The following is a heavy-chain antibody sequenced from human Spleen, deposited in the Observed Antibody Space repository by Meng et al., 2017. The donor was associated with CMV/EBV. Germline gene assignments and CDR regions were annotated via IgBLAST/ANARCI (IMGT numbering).Heavy chain of an antibody. V-gene: IGHV1-2*02. CDR2: INPNSGGT. D-gene: IGHD2-15*01. CDR3: TRGPAVGYCTGGSCYAGRY. J-gene: IGHJ1*01. Sequence: ASVKVSCKASGYTFTDYYMHWVRQAPGQGLEWVGWINPNSGGTNYAQKFQGRVTMTGDTSVSTAYLELSSLTSDDMAIYYCTRGPAVGYCTGGSCYAGRYWGQGTLVTVSS. CDR1: GYTFTDYY.